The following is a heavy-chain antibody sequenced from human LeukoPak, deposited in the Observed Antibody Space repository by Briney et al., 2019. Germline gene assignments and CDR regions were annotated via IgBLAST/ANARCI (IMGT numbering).Heavy chain of an antibody. Sequence: GGSLRLSCAASGFSFRSYGMHWVRQAPGKGLEWVAYIRYDGSNKDYADSVKGRFTISRDNSKNTLYSQMNSLRAEYTAVYYCAKDTLDSIGFFDYWGQGTLVTVSS. CDR1: GFSFRSYG. V-gene: IGHV3-30*02. CDR2: IRYDGSNK. D-gene: IGHD3-22*01. J-gene: IGHJ4*02. CDR3: AKDTLDSIGFFDY.